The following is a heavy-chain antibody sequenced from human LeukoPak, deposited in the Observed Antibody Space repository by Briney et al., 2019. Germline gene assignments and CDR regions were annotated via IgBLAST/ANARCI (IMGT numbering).Heavy chain of an antibody. CDR2: ISYDGSNK. CDR3: AKGFQH. J-gene: IGHJ1*01. Sequence: GRSLRLSCAASGFTFSSYGMHWVRQAPGKGLEWVAVISYDGSNKYYADSVKGRFTISRDNSKNTLYLQMNSLRAEDTAVYYCAKGFQHWGQGTLVTVSS. CDR1: GFTFSSYG. V-gene: IGHV3-30*18.